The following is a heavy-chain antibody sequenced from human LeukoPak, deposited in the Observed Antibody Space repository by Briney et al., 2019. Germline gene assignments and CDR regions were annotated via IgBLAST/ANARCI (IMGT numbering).Heavy chain of an antibody. D-gene: IGHD3-10*01. V-gene: IGHV3-48*02. CDR1: GFTFSSYS. J-gene: IGHJ3*02. Sequence: GGSLRLSCAASGFTFSSYSMNWVRQAPGKGLEWVSHISTSSGTIYYADSVKGRFTISRDNAKNSLYLQMNSLRDEDTAVYYYARVLRGAFDIWGQGTMVTVSS. CDR3: ARVLRGAFDI. CDR2: ISTSSGTI.